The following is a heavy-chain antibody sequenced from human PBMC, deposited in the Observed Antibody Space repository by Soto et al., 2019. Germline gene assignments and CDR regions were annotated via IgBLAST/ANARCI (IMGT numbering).Heavy chain of an antibody. Sequence: EVKRVESGGGLGKPGGSLRLSCAASGFTFSSYSMNWIRQAPGKGLEWVSSISSSSSYIYYADSVKGRFTISRDNAKNSLYLQMTRLRAEDTAVYYCARSPSMTTVSLDSWGQGTLVTVSS. CDR1: GFTFSSYS. D-gene: IGHD4-17*01. CDR3: ARSPSMTTVSLDS. V-gene: IGHV3-21*01. J-gene: IGHJ4*02. CDR2: ISSSSSYI.